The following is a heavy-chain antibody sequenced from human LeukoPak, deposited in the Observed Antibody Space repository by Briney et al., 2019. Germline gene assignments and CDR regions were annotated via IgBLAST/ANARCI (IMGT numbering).Heavy chain of an antibody. CDR3: AKDAHRRKYYYYYYMDV. CDR2: ISSSGDST. J-gene: IGHJ6*03. V-gene: IGHV3-23*01. Sequence: GGSLRLSCAASGFTFSRYAMSWVRQAPGKGLEWVSTISSSGDSTYYADSVKGRFTISRDNSKNTLYLQMNSLRAEDTALYYCAKDAHRRKYYYYYYMDVWGKGTTVTISS. CDR1: GFTFSRYA.